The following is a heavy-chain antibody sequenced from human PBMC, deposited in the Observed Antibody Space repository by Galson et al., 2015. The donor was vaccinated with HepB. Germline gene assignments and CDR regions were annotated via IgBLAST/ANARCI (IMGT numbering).Heavy chain of an antibody. CDR2: TYYRSKWYN. CDR3: ARKGAVSSTLDY. J-gene: IGHJ4*02. V-gene: IGHV6-1*01. CDR1: GDSVSSTSAT. Sequence: CAISGDSVSSTSATWHWIRQSPSRGLEWLGVTYYRSKWYNDSAVSMRSRIIINPDTSKNQFSLQPNSVTPEDTAVYYCARKGAVSSTLDYWGQGTLVTVSS. D-gene: IGHD5/OR15-5a*01.